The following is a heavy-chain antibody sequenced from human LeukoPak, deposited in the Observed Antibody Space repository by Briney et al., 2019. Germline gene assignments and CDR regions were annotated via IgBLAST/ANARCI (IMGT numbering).Heavy chain of an antibody. V-gene: IGHV4-34*01. CDR3: AREKGPRGTYYYDSSGYYYSDY. CDR2: INHSGST. J-gene: IGHJ4*02. CDR1: GFTFSSFW. Sequence: GSLRLSCAASGFTFSSFWMSWIRQPPGKGLEWIGEINHSGSTNYNPSLKSRVTISVDTSKNQFSLKLSSVTAADTAVYYCAREKGPRGTYYYDSSGYYYSDYWGQGTLVTVSS. D-gene: IGHD3-22*01.